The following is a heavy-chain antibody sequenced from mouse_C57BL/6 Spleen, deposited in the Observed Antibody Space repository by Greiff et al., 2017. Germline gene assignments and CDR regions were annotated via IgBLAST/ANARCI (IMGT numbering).Heavy chain of an antibody. CDR2: IDPANGNT. V-gene: IGHV14-3*01. CDR1: GFNIKNTY. CDR3: ARKGKKDWYFDV. J-gene: IGHJ1*03. Sequence: EVKLQESVAELVRPGASVKLSCTASGFNIKNTYMHWVKQRPEQGLEWIGRIDPANGNTKYAPKFQGKAPITADTSYNKAYLQLSSLTSEDTAIYYCARKGKKDWYFDVWGTGTTVTVSS.